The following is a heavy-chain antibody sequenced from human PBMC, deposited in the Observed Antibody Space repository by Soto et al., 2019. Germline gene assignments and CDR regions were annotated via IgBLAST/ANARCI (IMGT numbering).Heavy chain of an antibody. Sequence: QVQLVESGGGVVQPGRSLRLSCAASGFTFNSYGMHWVRQAPGKGLEWVAIIWYDGSNKYYADSVKGRFTISRDNSKNTLYLQMNSLRAEDTAVYYCARSRSPTQLLQCDRDVWGQGTTVTVSS. J-gene: IGHJ6*02. D-gene: IGHD1-26*01. V-gene: IGHV3-33*01. CDR3: ARSRSPTQLLQCDRDV. CDR1: GFTFNSYG. CDR2: IWYDGSNK.